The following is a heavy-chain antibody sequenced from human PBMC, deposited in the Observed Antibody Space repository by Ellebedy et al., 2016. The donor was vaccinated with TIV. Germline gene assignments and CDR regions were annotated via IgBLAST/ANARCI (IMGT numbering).Heavy chain of an antibody. J-gene: IGHJ3*02. CDR3: ARGPVLYNFDAFDI. CDR1: GYSISSGYY. D-gene: IGHD1-1*01. V-gene: IGHV4-38-2*02. CDR2: IYFSGTT. Sequence: GSLRLSCTVSGYSISSGYYWGWIRPPPGKGLEWIASIYFSGTTYYTPSLKSRVTISADTSKNQVSLKVTSVTAPDTAVYYCARGPVLYNFDAFDIWGQGTMVTVSS.